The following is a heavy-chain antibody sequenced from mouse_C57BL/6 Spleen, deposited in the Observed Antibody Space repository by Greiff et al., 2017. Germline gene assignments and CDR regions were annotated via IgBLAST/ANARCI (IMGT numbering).Heavy chain of an antibody. Sequence: QVQLQQPGAELVKPGASVKLSCKASGYTFTSYWMQWVKQRPGQGLEWIGEIDPSDSYTNYNQKFKGKATLTVDTSSSTAYMQLSSLTSEDSAVYYCAYGSSYVDYWGQGTTLTVSS. J-gene: IGHJ2*01. D-gene: IGHD1-1*01. CDR1: GYTFTSYW. V-gene: IGHV1-50*01. CDR3: AYGSSYVDY. CDR2: IDPSDSYT.